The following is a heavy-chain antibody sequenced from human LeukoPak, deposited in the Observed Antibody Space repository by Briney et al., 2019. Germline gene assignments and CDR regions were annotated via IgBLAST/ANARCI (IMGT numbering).Heavy chain of an antibody. Sequence: SETLSLTCTVPGDSISRSTYYWAWIRQPPGKGLEWIGSVYYGRSPYFNPSLESRATISVDTSKNHFSLKMSSVTAADTAVYYCARSSGTGTFSYWGQGTLVTVSS. CDR1: GDSISRSTYY. J-gene: IGHJ4*02. CDR3: ARSSGTGTFSY. CDR2: VYYGRSP. V-gene: IGHV4-39*02. D-gene: IGHD6-25*01.